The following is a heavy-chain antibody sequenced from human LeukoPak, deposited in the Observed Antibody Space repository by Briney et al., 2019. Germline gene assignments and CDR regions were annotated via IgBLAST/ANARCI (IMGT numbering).Heavy chain of an antibody. V-gene: IGHV1-69*02. D-gene: IGHD6-13*01. CDR3: ARGRQQLVLCNWFDP. CDR2: IIPILGIA. Sequence: SVKVSCKASGGTFSSYTISWVRQAPGQGLEWMGRIIPILGIANYAQKFQGRVTITADKSTSTAYMELSSLRSEDTAVYYCARGRQQLVLCNWFDPWGQGTLVTVSS. CDR1: GGTFSSYT. J-gene: IGHJ5*02.